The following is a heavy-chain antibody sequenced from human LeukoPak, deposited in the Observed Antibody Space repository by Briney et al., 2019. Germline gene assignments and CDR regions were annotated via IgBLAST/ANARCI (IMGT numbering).Heavy chain of an antibody. CDR2: ISAYNGNT. CDR3: AREPDDFWSGYPDY. Sequence: ASVKVSCKASGYTFTSYGISWVRQAPGQGLECMGWISAYNGNTNYAQKLQGRVTMTTDTSTSTAYMELRSLRSDDTAVYYCAREPDDFWSGYPDYWGQGTLVTVSS. D-gene: IGHD3-3*01. V-gene: IGHV1-18*01. CDR1: GYTFTSYG. J-gene: IGHJ4*02.